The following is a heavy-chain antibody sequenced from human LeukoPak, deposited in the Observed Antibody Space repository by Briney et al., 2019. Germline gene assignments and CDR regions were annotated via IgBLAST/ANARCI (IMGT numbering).Heavy chain of an antibody. CDR2: IYYSGST. D-gene: IGHD3-22*01. J-gene: IGHJ5*02. Sequence: GSLRLSCAASGFTFRNAWMSWVRQAPGKGLEWIGYIYYSGSTNYNPSLKSRVTISVDTSKNQFSLKLSSVTAADTAVYYCARDHDSSGPWGQGTLVAVSS. CDR1: GFTFRNAW. V-gene: IGHV4-59*08. CDR3: ARDHDSSGP.